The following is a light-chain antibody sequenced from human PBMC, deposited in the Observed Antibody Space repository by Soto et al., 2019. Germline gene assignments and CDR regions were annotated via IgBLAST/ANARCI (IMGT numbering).Light chain of an antibody. CDR3: QQSYSTIGRT. J-gene: IGKJ1*01. CDR2: AAS. CDR1: QSISTY. V-gene: IGKV1-39*01. Sequence: DIQMTQSPSSLPANVGDRVTITCRASQSISTYVNWYQQRPGKAPNLLIYAASNLQSGVPSRFSGSGSGTDFTLTISSLQREDFATYYCQQSYSTIGRTFGQGTKVEIK.